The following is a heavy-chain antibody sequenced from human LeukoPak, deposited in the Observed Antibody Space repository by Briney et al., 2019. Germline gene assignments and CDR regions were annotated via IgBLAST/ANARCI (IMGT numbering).Heavy chain of an antibody. CDR1: GGSFTTSSHY. CDR3: ARFRVPAAINWFDP. D-gene: IGHD2-2*01. Sequence: KTSETLSLTCTVSGGSFTTSSHYWGWIRQPPGKGLEWIGSLYNSGSTYYNPSLKSRVTTSVGTSKNQFSLKLSSVTAADTAVYYCARFRVPAAINWFDPWGQGTLVTVSS. J-gene: IGHJ5*02. CDR2: LYNSGST. V-gene: IGHV4-39*07.